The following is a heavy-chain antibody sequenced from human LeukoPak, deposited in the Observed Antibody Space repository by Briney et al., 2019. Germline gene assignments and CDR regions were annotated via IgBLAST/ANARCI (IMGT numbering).Heavy chain of an antibody. J-gene: IGHJ3*02. CDR3: ARLLSSWYKDALDI. V-gene: IGHV3-7*01. CDR1: GFTFSSYW. CDR2: IKQDGSEK. D-gene: IGHD6-13*01. Sequence: PGGSLRLSCAGSGFTFSSYWMSWVRQAPGKGLEWVANIKQDGSEKYYVDSVRGRFTISRDNAKNSLYLQMNSLRAEDTAVYYCARLLSSWYKDALDIWGQGTMVTVSS.